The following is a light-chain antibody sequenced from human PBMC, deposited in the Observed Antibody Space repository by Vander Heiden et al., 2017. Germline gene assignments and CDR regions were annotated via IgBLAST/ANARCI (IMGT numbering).Light chain of an antibody. V-gene: IGKV1-5*03. J-gene: IGKJ2*02. Sequence: DIQMTQSPSTLSASVGDRVTITCRASQSISSWLAWYQQKPGKAPKLLIYKASSLESGVPSRFSGSGSGTEFTLTISSLQPDDFATYYCQHENSSPCTFGQGTKVEIK. CDR1: QSISSW. CDR2: KAS. CDR3: QHENSSPCT.